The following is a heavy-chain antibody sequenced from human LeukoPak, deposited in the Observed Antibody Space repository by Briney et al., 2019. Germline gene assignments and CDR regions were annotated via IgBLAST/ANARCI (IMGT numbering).Heavy chain of an antibody. J-gene: IGHJ4*02. CDR2: IYPGDSDT. CDR3: ARRHSHPIGAFDY. CDR1: GYSFTSYW. V-gene: IGHV5-51*01. Sequence: GESLKISCKGSGYSFTSYWIGWVRQMLGKGLEWMGIIYPGDSDTRYSPSFQGQVTISADKSISTAYLQWSSLKASDTAMYYCARRHSHPIGAFDYWGQGTLVTVSS.